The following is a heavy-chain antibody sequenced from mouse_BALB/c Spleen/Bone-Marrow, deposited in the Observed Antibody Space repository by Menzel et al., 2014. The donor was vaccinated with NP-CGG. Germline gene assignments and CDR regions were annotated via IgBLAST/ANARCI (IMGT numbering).Heavy chain of an antibody. CDR3: ARCGGLRDIDH. CDR1: GYTFTDYV. Sequence: VLVVESGPELVKPGASVKMSCKASGYTFTDYVISWVKQRTGQGLEWIGEIYPGSGSTYYNEKFKGKATLTADKSSNTAYMQLSSLRSEDSAVYFCARCGGLRDIDHWGRCTPLTVSS. CDR2: IYPGSGST. V-gene: IGHV1-77*01. D-gene: IGHD2-4*01. J-gene: IGHJ2*01.